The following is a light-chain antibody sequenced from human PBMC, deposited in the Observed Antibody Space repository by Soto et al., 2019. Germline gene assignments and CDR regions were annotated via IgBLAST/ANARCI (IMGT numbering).Light chain of an antibody. J-gene: IGLJ2*01. CDR1: SSDVGGYNY. V-gene: IGLV2-14*01. CDR3: TSYTSSSTIL. CDR2: DVS. Sequence: QSALTQPASVSGSPGQSITISCTGTSSDVGGYNYVSWYQQHPGKAPKLMIYDVSNRPSGASNRFSGSKSGNTASLTISGLQAEDEADYYCTSYTSSSTILFGGGTKETVL.